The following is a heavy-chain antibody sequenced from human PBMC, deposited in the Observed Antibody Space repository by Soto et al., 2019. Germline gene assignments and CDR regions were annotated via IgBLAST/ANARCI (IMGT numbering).Heavy chain of an antibody. CDR2: IYPGDSDT. D-gene: IGHD2-21*02. J-gene: IGHJ4*02. CDR1: GYSFTSYW. Sequence: RGESLKISCKGSGYSFTSYWIGWVRQMPGKGLEWMGIIYPGDSDTRYSPSFQGQVTISADKSISTAYLQWSSLKASDTAMYYCASSIAYCGGDCYSGPFDYWGQGTLVTVSS. CDR3: ASSIAYCGGDCYSGPFDY. V-gene: IGHV5-51*01.